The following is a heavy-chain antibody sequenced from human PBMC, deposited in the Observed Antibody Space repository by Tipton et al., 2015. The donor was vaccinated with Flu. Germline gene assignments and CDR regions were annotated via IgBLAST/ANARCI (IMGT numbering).Heavy chain of an antibody. D-gene: IGHD7-27*01. CDR1: GFTVSSNY. Sequence: SLRLSCVVSGFTVSSNYMTWVRQAPGKGLEWVSDIGGSGDNTHYADSVKGRFTISRDNSKNTLYLQMNSLRPEDTAIYYCAKDFNWGSTWGQGTLVTVSS. CDR3: AKDFNWGST. J-gene: IGHJ4*02. V-gene: IGHV3-23*01. CDR2: IGGSGDNT.